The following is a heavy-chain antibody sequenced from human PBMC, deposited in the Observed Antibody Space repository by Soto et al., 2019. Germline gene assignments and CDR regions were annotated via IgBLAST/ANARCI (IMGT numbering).Heavy chain of an antibody. CDR2: IYHSGST. V-gene: IGHV4-30-2*01. CDR1: GGSISGGVYS. D-gene: IGHD3-22*01. J-gene: IGHJ4*02. Sequence: PSETLSLTCAVSGGSISGGVYSWIWIRQPPGKGLEWIGYIYHSGSTYYNPSLKSRVTISVDRSKNQFSLKLSSVTAADTAVYYCARVNYYDSSGYYFDYWGQGTLVTVSS. CDR3: ARVNYYDSSGYYFDY.